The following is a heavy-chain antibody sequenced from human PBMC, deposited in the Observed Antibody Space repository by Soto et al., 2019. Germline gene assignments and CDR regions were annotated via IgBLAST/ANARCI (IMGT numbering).Heavy chain of an antibody. J-gene: IGHJ6*02. CDR3: ARFNFRLGYCIGTSCYSAGDYYYYGMDV. D-gene: IGHD2-2*02. CDR1: GGSISSGDYY. CDR2: IYYSGST. Sequence: SETLSLTCTVSGGSISSGDYYWSWIRQPPGKGLEWIGYIYYSGSTYYNPSLKSRVTISVDTSKNQFSLKLSSVTAADTAVYYCARFNFRLGYCIGTSCYSAGDYYYYGMDVWGQGTTVTVPS. V-gene: IGHV4-30-4*01.